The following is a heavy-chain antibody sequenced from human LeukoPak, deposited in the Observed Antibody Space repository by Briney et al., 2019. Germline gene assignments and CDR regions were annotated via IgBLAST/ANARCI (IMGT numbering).Heavy chain of an antibody. CDR3: AKDSSTSNPYYGLDV. J-gene: IGHJ6*02. CDR2: ISHDGGNE. D-gene: IGHD4-11*01. Sequence: PGGSLRLFCAASGFTFSRYGMHWVRQAPGKGLEWVAVISHDGGNEYYTDSVKGRFTISRDNSKNTLYLQMDSLRAEDTAVYYCAKDSSTSNPYYGLDVWGQGTTVTVSS. CDR1: GFTFSRYG. V-gene: IGHV3-30-3*01.